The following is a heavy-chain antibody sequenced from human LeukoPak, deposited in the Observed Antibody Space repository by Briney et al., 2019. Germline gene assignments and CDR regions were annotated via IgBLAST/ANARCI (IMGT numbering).Heavy chain of an antibody. CDR2: IGGSGGST. CDR3: ARDKYYYDSSGSLDY. V-gene: IGHV3-23*01. Sequence: GGSLRLSCAASGFTFSSYAMSWVRQAPGKGLEWVSAIGGSGGSTYYADSVKGRFTISRDNSKNTLYLQMNSLRAEDTAVYYCARDKYYYDSSGSLDYWGQGTLVTVSS. J-gene: IGHJ4*02. CDR1: GFTFSSYA. D-gene: IGHD3-22*01.